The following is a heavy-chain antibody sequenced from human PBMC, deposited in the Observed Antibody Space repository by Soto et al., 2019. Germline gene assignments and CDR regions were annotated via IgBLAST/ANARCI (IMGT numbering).Heavy chain of an antibody. V-gene: IGHV3-33*01. J-gene: IGHJ6*02. CDR2: IWYDGSNK. Sequence: QVQLVESGGGVVQPGRSLRLSCAASGFTFSSYGMHWVRQAPGKGLEWVAVIWYDGSNKYYADSVKGRFTISRDNSKNTLYLQMNSLRAEDTAVYYCARGGSYYYYGIDVWGPGTTVTVSS. CDR3: ARGGSYYYYGIDV. D-gene: IGHD3-10*01. CDR1: GFTFSSYG.